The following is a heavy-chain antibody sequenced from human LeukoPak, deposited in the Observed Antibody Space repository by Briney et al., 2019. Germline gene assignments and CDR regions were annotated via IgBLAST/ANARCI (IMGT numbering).Heavy chain of an antibody. D-gene: IGHD3-9*01. J-gene: IGHJ4*02. V-gene: IGHV5-51*01. CDR3: TRSPDIDILTGYSRYYFDY. CDR1: GYSFTSYW. Sequence: GGSLKISCKGSGYSFTSYWIGWVRQMPGKGLEWMGIIYPGDSDTRYSPSFQGQVTISADKSISTAYLQWNSLKASDTAIYYCTRSPDIDILTGYSRYYFDYWGQGTLVTVSS. CDR2: IYPGDSDT.